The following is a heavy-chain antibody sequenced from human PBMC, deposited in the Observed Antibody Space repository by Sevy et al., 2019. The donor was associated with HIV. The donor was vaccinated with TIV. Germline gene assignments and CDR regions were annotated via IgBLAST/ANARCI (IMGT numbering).Heavy chain of an antibody. J-gene: IGHJ6*02. CDR1: GYTFTGYY. Sequence: ASVKVSCKASGYTFTGYYMHWVRQAPGQGLEWMGWINPNSGGTNYAQKFQGRVTMTRDTSISTAYMELSRLRSDDTAVYYCARERGSGLYREAMSGMDVWGQGTTVTVSS. V-gene: IGHV1-2*02. CDR2: INPNSGGT. CDR3: ARERGSGLYREAMSGMDV. D-gene: IGHD6-25*01.